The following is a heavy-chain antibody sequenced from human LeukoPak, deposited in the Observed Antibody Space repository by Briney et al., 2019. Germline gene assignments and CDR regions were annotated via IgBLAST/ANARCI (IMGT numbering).Heavy chain of an antibody. V-gene: IGHV4-34*01. CDR1: GGSFSGYY. CDR2: INHSGST. Sequence: PSETLSLTCAVYGGSFSGYYWSWIRQPPGKGLEWIGEINHSGSTNYNPSLKSRVTMSVDTSKNQFSLKLSSVTAADTAVYYCARGSSSSWYYFDYWGQGTLVTVSS. D-gene: IGHD6-13*01. J-gene: IGHJ4*02. CDR3: ARGSSSSWYYFDY.